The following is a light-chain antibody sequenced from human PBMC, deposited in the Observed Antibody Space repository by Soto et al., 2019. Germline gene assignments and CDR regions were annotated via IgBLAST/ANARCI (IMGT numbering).Light chain of an antibody. CDR2: DVS. CDR1: SSDIGSYNY. Sequence: QSALTQPASVSGSPGQSITISCSGTSSDIGSYNYVSWYQQHPDKAPQLMIYDVSNRPSGVSNRFSGSKSANTASLTISGLQPEDEADYYCSSYTSSSTVVFGGGTKLTVL. V-gene: IGLV2-14*01. J-gene: IGLJ2*01. CDR3: SSYTSSSTVV.